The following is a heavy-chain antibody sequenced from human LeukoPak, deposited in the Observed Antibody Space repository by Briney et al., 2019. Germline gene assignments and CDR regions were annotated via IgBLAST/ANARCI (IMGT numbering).Heavy chain of an antibody. CDR1: GYTFTSYA. CDR3: ARGDTAMDEFDY. J-gene: IGHJ4*02. Sequence: ASVKVSCMASGYTFTSYAMHWVRQAPGQRLEWMGWINAGNGNTKYSQKFQGRVTITRDTSASTAYMELSSLRSEDTAVYYCARGDTAMDEFDYWGQGTLVTVSS. CDR2: INAGNGNT. V-gene: IGHV1-3*01. D-gene: IGHD5-18*01.